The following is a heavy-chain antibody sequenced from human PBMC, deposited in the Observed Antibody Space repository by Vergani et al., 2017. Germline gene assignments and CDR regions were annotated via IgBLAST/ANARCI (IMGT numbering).Heavy chain of an antibody. V-gene: IGHV3-49*04. D-gene: IGHD1-1*01. CDR2: IWSKPYGGTT. CDR3: TRDRLDDIYVYFDY. CDR1: GFTLGDYA. J-gene: IGHJ4*02. Sequence: EVHLVESGGGLVQPGRSLRLSCSGSGFTLGDYAMTWVRQAPGKGLEWVAFIWSKPYGGTTEYAASVKSRFTISRDDSKSIAYLKMSSLKAEDTAVYYSTRDRLDDIYVYFDYGGQGTLLTVS.